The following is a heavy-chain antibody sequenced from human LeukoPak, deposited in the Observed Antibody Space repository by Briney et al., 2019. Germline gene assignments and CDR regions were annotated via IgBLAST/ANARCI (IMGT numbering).Heavy chain of an antibody. J-gene: IGHJ6*03. Sequence: SETLSLTCTVSGGSISSSSYYWGWIRPPPGKGLEWIGSIYYSGSTYYNPSLKSRVTISVDTSKNQFSLKLSAVTAADTAVYYCARIAAADHYYYYYMDVWGKGTTVTVSS. D-gene: IGHD6-13*01. CDR3: ARIAAADHYYYYYMDV. V-gene: IGHV4-39*07. CDR2: IYYSGST. CDR1: GGSISSSSYY.